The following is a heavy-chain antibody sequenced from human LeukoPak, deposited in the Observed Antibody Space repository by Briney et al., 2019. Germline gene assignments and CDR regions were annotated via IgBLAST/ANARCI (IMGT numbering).Heavy chain of an antibody. Sequence: PGGSLRLSCAASGFTFDDYAMHWVRQAPGKGLEWVSGIIWNTGSVGYADSVKGRFTISRDNAKNTLYLQMNSLTAEDTAVYYCARGYSSRLYNWLDPWGQGTPVTVSS. CDR2: IIWNTGSV. V-gene: IGHV3-9*01. CDR1: GFTFDDYA. D-gene: IGHD6-13*01. J-gene: IGHJ5*02. CDR3: ARGYSSRLYNWLDP.